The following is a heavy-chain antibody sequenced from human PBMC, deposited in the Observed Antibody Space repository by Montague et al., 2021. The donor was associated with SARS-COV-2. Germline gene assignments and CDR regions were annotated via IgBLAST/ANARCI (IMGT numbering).Heavy chain of an antibody. Sequence: PALVKPTQTLTLTCSFSGFSLSASGVGVGWIRQPPGQALEWLALIFWDADKRYSPSLKNRLTVTKDTSKNQVVLTMTNMDPVDTATYYCARRPGWGGDTYDTWGQGTTVTVSA. V-gene: IGHV2-5*02. D-gene: IGHD3-16*01. CDR2: IFWDADK. CDR1: GFSLSASGVG. CDR3: ARRPGWGGDTYDT. J-gene: IGHJ3*02.